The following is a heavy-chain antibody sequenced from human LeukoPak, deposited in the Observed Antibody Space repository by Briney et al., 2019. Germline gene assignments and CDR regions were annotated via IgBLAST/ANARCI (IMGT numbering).Heavy chain of an antibody. J-gene: IGHJ4*02. D-gene: IGHD4-23*01. CDR1: GGTFSSYA. CDR2: IIPIFGTA. V-gene: IGHV1-69*05. Sequence: SVKVSCKASGGTFSSYAISWVRQAPGQGLEWMGGIIPIFGTANYAQKFQGRVTITTDESTSTAYMELSSLRSEDTAVYYCARDSEYGGNSRGHFDYWGQGTLVTVSS. CDR3: ARDSEYGGNSRGHFDY.